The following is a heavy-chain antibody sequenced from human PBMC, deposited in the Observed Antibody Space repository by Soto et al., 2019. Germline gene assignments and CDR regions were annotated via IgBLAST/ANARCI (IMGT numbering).Heavy chain of an antibody. Sequence: QVQLVQSGGEVKKSGASVKVSCKASGYMFTSYGIYWVRQAPGQGLEWRGGISGYNGNTNYAQKFQGRLNMPTDTYTRTAYVDLRSLRYDDKASNYCARIRGYSGEYRGFDYRGQGGLVNGFS. V-gene: IGHV1-18*04. CDR2: ISGYNGNT. J-gene: IGHJ4*02. D-gene: IGHD1-26*01. CDR1: GYMFTSYG. CDR3: ARIRGYSGEYRGFDY.